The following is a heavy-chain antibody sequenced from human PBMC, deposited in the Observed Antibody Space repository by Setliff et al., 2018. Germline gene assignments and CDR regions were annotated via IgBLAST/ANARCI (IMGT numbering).Heavy chain of an antibody. CDR3: ARSSAPIKRDYMDV. CDR1: GFIFSDYY. V-gene: IGHV3-11*04. CDR2: ITSSGNTI. D-gene: IGHD2-2*02. Sequence: GGSLRLSCAASGFIFSDYYMSWIRQAPGKGLECISYITSSGNTIYYADSVKGRFTISRDSAKNALYLQMNSLRAEDTAVYYCARSSAPIKRDYMDVWGKGTTVTVSS. J-gene: IGHJ6*03.